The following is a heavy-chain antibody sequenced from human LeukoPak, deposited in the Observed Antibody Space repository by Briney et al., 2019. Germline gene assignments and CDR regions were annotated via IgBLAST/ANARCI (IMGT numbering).Heavy chain of an antibody. Sequence: SETLSLTCTVSGGSISAYYWSWIRQPPGKGLQWIGYVYHSGSTYYNPSLRSRATVSVEMSKSQFSLKLSSMTAADTAVYYCARLRSLAATGHDAFDIWGVRTMVTVSS. CDR3: ARLRSLAATGHDAFDI. CDR2: VYHSGST. J-gene: IGHJ3*02. CDR1: GGSISAYY. D-gene: IGHD6-13*01. V-gene: IGHV4-59*01.